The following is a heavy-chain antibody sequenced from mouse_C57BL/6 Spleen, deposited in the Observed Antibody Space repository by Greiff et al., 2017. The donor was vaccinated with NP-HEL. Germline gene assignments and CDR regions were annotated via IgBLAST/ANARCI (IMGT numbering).Heavy chain of an antibody. CDR3: ARGLRNWYFDV. CDR2: INPSNGGT. CDR1: GYTFTSYW. Sequence: QVQLKQPGTELVKPGASVKLSCKASGYTFTSYWMHWVKQRPGQGLEWIGNINPSNGGTNYNEKFKSKATLTVDKSSSTAYMQLSSLASEDSAVYYCARGLRNWYFDVWGTGTTVTVSS. J-gene: IGHJ1*03. V-gene: IGHV1-53*01.